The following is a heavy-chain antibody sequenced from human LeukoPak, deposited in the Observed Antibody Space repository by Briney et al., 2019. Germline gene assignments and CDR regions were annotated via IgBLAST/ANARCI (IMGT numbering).Heavy chain of an antibody. Sequence: GASVKVSCKASGYTFTGSYMHWVRQAPGQGLEWMGWINPNSGGTNYAQKFQGRVTMTRDTSTRTAYMELSRLRSDDTAVYYCARADVYTGNWNAKADAFDIWGQGTMVTVSS. J-gene: IGHJ3*02. V-gene: IGHV1-2*02. CDR1: GYTFTGSY. D-gene: IGHD1-20*01. CDR3: ARADVYTGNWNAKADAFDI. CDR2: INPNSGGT.